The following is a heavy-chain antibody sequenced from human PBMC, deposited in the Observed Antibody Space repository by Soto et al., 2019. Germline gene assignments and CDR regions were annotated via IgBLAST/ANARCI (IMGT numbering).Heavy chain of an antibody. CDR2: IIPIIGII. CDR1: GGTFSTYT. CDR3: AGDPDSHYNDSHASSYP. Sequence: QVQLVQSGAEVKKPGSSVKVSCKASGGTFSTYTITWVRQAPGQGLEWMGRIIPIIGIINYAQKFQGRVTITAEKFTGTAYMEPTRLRSDDTAVYYCAGDPDSHYNDSHASSYPWGQGTLVTVSS. V-gene: IGHV1-69*08. J-gene: IGHJ5*02. D-gene: IGHD3-22*01.